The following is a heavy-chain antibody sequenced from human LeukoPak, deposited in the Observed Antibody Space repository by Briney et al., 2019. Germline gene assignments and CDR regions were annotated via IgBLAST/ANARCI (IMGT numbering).Heavy chain of an antibody. D-gene: IGHD3-16*01. CDR3: ARDNGRGMLTDAFDI. Sequence: ASVNTLFKGPGGTFSTYANGRGPQAPGQGLEWMGRIIPILGIANYAQKFQGRVTITADKSSSTAYMELSSLRSEDTAVYYCARDNGRGMLTDAFDIDCRGQRVTVSS. V-gene: IGHV1-69*04. CDR2: IIPILGIA. J-gene: IGHJ3*02. CDR1: GGTFSTYA.